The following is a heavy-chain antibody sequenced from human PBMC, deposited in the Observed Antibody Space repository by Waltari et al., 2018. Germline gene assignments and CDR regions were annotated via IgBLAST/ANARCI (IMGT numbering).Heavy chain of an antibody. V-gene: IGHV3-30*02. CDR1: GFIFSRFD. D-gene: IGHD3-3*02. CDR2: IRFDGSQK. J-gene: IGHJ1*01. CDR3: AGDISVSSPSL. Sequence: QVQLVESGGGVVHPGGSLRLSCQASGFIFSRFDMHWVRQAPGMGLEWVSLIRFDGSQKYYSESLKGRFTVSRDKSRDTLYLHMENLGSDDTATYFCAGDISVSSPSLWGRGTLVTVSS.